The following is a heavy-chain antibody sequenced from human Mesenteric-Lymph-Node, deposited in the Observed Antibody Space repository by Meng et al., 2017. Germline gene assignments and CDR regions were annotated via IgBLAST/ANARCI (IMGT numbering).Heavy chain of an antibody. CDR2: IYYSGST. CDR1: GYSISSSNW. J-gene: IGHJ4*02. CDR3: ARPRRWLQSEFDF. Sequence: QVQLQESGPGLVKPSDTLSLTCAVSGYSISSSNWWGWIRQPPGKGLEWIGYIYYSGSTYYNPSLKSRVTMSVDTSKNQFSLKLNSVTTADTAMYYCARPRRWLQSEFDFWGPGTLVTVSS. D-gene: IGHD5-24*01. V-gene: IGHV4-28*01.